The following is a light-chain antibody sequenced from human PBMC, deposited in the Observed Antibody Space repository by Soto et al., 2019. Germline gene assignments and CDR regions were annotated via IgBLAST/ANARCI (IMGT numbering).Light chain of an antibody. CDR3: QSYDSSLSGYV. J-gene: IGLJ1*01. V-gene: IGLV1-40*01. CDR1: SSNIGAGYE. Sequence: QSVLTQPPSVSEAPGQRVTFSCTGSSSNIGAGYEAHWYQQVPGTAPKLLIYENNNRPSGVPDRFSGSKSGTSASLAITGLHAEDEAEYYCQSYDSSLSGYVFGTGTKLTVL. CDR2: ENN.